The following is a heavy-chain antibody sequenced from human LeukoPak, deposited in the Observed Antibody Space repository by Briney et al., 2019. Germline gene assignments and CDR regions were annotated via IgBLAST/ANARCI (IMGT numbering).Heavy chain of an antibody. D-gene: IGHD3-22*01. CDR2: ISAYKGNT. J-gene: IGHJ5*02. Sequence: ASAKVSCKASGYTFTSYGISWVRQAPGQGLEWMGWISAYKGNTNYAQKLQGRVTMTTDTSTSTAYMELRSLRSDDTAVYYCARGYYYDSSGYYLPYAWGQGTLVTVSS. CDR3: ARGYYYDSSGYYLPYA. V-gene: IGHV1-18*01. CDR1: GYTFTSYG.